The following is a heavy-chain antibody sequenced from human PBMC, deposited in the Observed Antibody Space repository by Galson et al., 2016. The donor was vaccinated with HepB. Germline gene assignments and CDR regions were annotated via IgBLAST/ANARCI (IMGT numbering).Heavy chain of an antibody. J-gene: IGHJ4*02. CDR2: ISVSGDST. D-gene: IGHD3-3*01. Sequence: SLRLSCAASAFTFSSYAMSWVRQAPGKGLQWVSGISVSGDSTYYADSVRGRFTISRDNSKNTLYLQMNSLRAEDTAVYYCVKARGITIFGAGDYWGQGTLVTVSS. CDR1: AFTFSSYA. CDR3: VKARGITIFGAGDY. V-gene: IGHV3-23*01.